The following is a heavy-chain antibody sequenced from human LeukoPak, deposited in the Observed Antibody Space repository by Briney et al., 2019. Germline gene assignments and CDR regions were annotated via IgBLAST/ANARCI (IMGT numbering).Heavy chain of an antibody. Sequence: PSETLSLTCTVSGGSITNSYWSWIRQPPGKGLEWIGYIYYSGDTNYNPSLTSRVTISLGTSKNQFSLKLSSVTAADTAVYYCARRRGDFWSDYYAFDYWGQGTLVTVS. J-gene: IGHJ4*02. V-gene: IGHV4-59*08. CDR3: ARRRGDFWSDYYAFDY. CDR1: GGSITNSY. D-gene: IGHD3-3*01. CDR2: IYYSGDT.